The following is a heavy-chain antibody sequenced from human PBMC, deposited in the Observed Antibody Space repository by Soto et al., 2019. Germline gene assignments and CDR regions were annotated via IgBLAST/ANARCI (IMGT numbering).Heavy chain of an antibody. CDR1: GFTFSSYS. D-gene: IGHD4-17*01. CDR2: ISSSSSCI. J-gene: IGHJ5*02. Sequence: PGGSLRLSSAASGFTFSSYSMNWVRQAPGKGLEWVSSISSSSSCIYYADSVKGRFTISRDNAKNSLYLQMNSLRAEDTAVYYCARSTVTPSNWFDPWGQGTLVTVSS. CDR3: ARSTVTPSNWFDP. V-gene: IGHV3-21*01.